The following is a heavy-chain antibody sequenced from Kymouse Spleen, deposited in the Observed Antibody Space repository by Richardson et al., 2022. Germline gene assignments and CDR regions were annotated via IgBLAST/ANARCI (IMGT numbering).Heavy chain of an antibody. CDR2: INHSGST. CDR3: ARWFGELLYFDY. Sequence: QVQLQQWGAGLLKPSETLSLTCAVYGGSFSGYYWSWIRQPPGKGLEWIGEINHSGSTNYNPSLKSRVTISVDTSKNQFSLKLSSVTAADTAVYYCARWFGELLYFDYWGQGTLVTVSS. CDR1: GGSFSGYY. D-gene: IGHD3-10*01. J-gene: IGHJ4*02. V-gene: IGHV4-34*01.